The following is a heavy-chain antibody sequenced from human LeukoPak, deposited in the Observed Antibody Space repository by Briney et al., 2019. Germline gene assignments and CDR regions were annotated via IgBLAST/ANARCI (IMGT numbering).Heavy chain of an antibody. J-gene: IGHJ4*02. D-gene: IGHD3-10*01. CDR2: ISYDGSNH. V-gene: IGHV3-30*18. Sequence: PGGSLRLSCAASGFTFSSYGMHGVRQARGKGLEGVAVISYDGSNHYFADSVKGRFTISRDNSKNTLYLQMNSLRAEDTAVYYCAKEALSGSGSYSFDYGGQGTLVTVPS. CDR1: GFTFSSYG. CDR3: AKEALSGSGSYSFDY.